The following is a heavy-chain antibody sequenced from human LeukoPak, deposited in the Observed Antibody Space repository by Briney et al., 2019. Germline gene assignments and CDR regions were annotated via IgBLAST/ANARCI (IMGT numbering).Heavy chain of an antibody. CDR3: ARPPGRSSGYQWYFDL. D-gene: IGHD3-22*01. J-gene: IGHJ2*01. V-gene: IGHV3-48*03. CDR2: ISSTGSTI. Sequence: GGSLRLSCAASGFNFSSYWMHWVRQAPGKGLEWVSYISSTGSTIYYADCVKGRFTISRDNGKNSLYLQMNSLRAEDTAVYYCARPPGRSSGYQWYFDLWGRGTLVTVSS. CDR1: GFNFSSYW.